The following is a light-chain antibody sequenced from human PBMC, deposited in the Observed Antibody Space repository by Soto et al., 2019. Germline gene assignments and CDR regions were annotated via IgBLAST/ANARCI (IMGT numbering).Light chain of an antibody. CDR1: QTISSW. Sequence: DIQMPQSPSTLSGSVGDRVTITCRASQTISSWLAWYQQKPGKAPKLLIYKASTLKSGVPSRFSGSGSGTEFTLTISSLQPDDFATYYCQHYYSYAEAFGQGTKVELK. J-gene: IGKJ1*01. CDR3: QHYYSYAEA. CDR2: KAS. V-gene: IGKV1-5*03.